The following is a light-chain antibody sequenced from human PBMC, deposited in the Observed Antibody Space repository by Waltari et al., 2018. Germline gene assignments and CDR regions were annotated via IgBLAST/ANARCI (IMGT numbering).Light chain of an antibody. V-gene: IGLV4-69*01. J-gene: IGLJ2*01. Sequence: QVVLTQSPSAPAPLGASVKLTCTPSSGHSSYAIAWNQQQPDKGPRYLMKLNSAGSHKQGDGIPDRFSGSSSGAERYLTISSLQSEDEADYYCQTWDTGTHVVFGGGTKLTVL. CDR2: LNSAGSH. CDR1: SGHSSYA. CDR3: QTWDTGTHVV.